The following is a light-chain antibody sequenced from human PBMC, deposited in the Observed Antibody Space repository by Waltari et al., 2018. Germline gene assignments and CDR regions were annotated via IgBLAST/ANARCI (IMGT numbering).Light chain of an antibody. J-gene: IGLJ1*01. CDR3: CSYTSNSFSYV. CDR1: SSDVGVHNS. V-gene: IGLV2-14*01. Sequence: QSALTQPASVSGSPGQSIAISCTGTSSDVGVHNSVSWYQQHPSKAPKLMIYEVSNRPSGVSNRFSGSKSGNPASLTISGLQAEDEADYYCCSYTSNSFSYVFGTGTKVTVL. CDR2: EVS.